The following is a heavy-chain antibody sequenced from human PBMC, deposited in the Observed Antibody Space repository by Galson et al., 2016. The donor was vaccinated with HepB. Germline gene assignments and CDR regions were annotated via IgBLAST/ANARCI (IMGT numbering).Heavy chain of an antibody. CDR2: IYHSGST. CDR3: AREGDGYIIDH. D-gene: IGHD5-24*01. Sequence: IRQPPGKGLEWIGSIYHSGSTYYNPSLKSRVTISVDTSKNQFSLKLSSVTAADTAVYYCAREGDGYIIDHWGQGTLVTVSS. V-gene: IGHV4-38-2*02. J-gene: IGHJ4*02.